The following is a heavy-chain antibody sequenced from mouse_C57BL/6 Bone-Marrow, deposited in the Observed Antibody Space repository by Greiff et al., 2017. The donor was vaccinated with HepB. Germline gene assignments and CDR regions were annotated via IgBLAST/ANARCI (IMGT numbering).Heavy chain of an antibody. V-gene: IGHV1-82*01. Sequence: VQLQQSGPELVKPGASVKISCKASGYAFSSSWMNWVKQRPGKGLEWIGRIYPGDGDTNYNGKFKGKATLTADKSSSTAYMQLSSLTSEDSAVYFCASGTTVVAKYYFDYWGQGTTLTVSS. D-gene: IGHD1-1*01. CDR3: ASGTTVVAKYYFDY. CDR1: GYAFSSSW. J-gene: IGHJ2*01. CDR2: IYPGDGDT.